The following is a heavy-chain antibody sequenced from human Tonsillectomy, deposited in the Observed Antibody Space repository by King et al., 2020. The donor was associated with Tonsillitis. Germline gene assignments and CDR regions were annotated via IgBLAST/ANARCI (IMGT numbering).Heavy chain of an antibody. CDR2: ITDSGSKT. CDR1: GFAFSSYA. Sequence: VQLVESGGAWVQPGGSLRLSCAASGFAFSSYAMSWVRQAPGKGPEWVSAITDSGSKTYYPDSVEGRLTISRDNSKNTLYLQMNSLRAEDTAIYYCARGSWGVGPYYGMDVWGRGTTVTVSS. D-gene: IGHD1-26*01. CDR3: ARGSWGVGPYYGMDV. J-gene: IGHJ6*02. V-gene: IGHV3-23*04.